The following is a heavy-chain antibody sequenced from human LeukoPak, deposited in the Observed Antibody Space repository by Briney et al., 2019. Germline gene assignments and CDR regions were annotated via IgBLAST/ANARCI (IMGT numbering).Heavy chain of an antibody. D-gene: IGHD3-10*01. J-gene: IGHJ4*02. Sequence: ASVKVSCKASGYTFTSYGISWVRQAPGQGLEWMGWINPNSGGTNYVQKFQGRVTMTRDTSISTAYMELSRLRSDDTAVYYCAPVRGPWLYYFDYWGQGTLVTVSS. V-gene: IGHV1-2*02. CDR2: INPNSGGT. CDR3: APVRGPWLYYFDY. CDR1: GYTFTSYG.